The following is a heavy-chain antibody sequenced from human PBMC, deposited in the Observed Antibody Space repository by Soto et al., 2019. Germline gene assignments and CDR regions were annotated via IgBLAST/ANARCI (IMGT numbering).Heavy chain of an antibody. V-gene: IGHV3-30-3*01. CDR1: GFAFSTYS. D-gene: IGHD2-15*01. CDR3: ASPSSGWWDAFDI. CDR2: VSYDGNNK. J-gene: IGHJ3*02. Sequence: QVQLVESGGGVVQPGKSLRLSCAASGFAFSTYSMHWVRQAPGKGLGWVAIVSYDGNNKYYADSVKGRFTISRDNSMDMLYLKMNSLRAEDTAVYYCASPSSGWWDAFDIWGQGTKVTVSS.